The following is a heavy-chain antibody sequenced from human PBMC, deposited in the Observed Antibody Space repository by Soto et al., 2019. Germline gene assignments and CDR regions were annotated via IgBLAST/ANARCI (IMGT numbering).Heavy chain of an antibody. Sequence: QVQLVQSGAEVKKPGSSVKVSCKASGGTFSSYTTSWVRQAPGQGLEWMGRIIPILGIANYAQKFQGRVTITADKSTSTAYMELSSLRSEDTAVYYCAREGQLVPQFDYWAREPWSPSPQ. J-gene: IGHJ4*02. CDR3: AREGQLVPQFDY. CDR1: GGTFSSYT. V-gene: IGHV1-69*08. D-gene: IGHD6-6*01. CDR2: IIPILGIA.